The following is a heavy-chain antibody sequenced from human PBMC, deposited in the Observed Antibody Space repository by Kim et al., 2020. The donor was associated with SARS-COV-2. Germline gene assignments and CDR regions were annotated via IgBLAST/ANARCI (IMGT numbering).Heavy chain of an antibody. CDR2: ISYDGSNK. V-gene: IGHV3-30*04. J-gene: IGHJ6*02. Sequence: GGSLRLSCAASGFTFSSYAMHWVRQAPGKGLEWVAVISYDGSNKYYADSVKGRFTISRDNSKNTLYLQMNSLRAEDTAVYYCARDGPVIVVVSGYYYYYGMDVWGQGTTVTVSS. D-gene: IGHD3-22*01. CDR1: GFTFSSYA. CDR3: ARDGPVIVVVSGYYYYYGMDV.